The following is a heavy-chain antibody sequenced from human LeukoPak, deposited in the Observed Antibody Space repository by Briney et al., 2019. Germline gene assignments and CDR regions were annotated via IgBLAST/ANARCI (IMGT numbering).Heavy chain of an antibody. CDR3: ARGLLTGYYSY. V-gene: IGHV4-34*01. Sequence: SETLSLTCAVYGGSFSGYYWSWIRQPPGKGLEWIGEINHSGSTNYNPSLKSRVTISVDTSKNQFSLKLSSVTAADTAVYYCARGLLTGYYSYWGQGTLVTVSS. D-gene: IGHD3-9*01. J-gene: IGHJ4*02. CDR1: GGSFSGYY. CDR2: INHSGST.